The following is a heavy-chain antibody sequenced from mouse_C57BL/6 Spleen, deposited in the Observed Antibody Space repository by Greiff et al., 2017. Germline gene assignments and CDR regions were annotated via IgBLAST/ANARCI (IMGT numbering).Heavy chain of an antibody. CDR3: ARPGVTTYYAMDD. J-gene: IGHJ4*01. V-gene: IGHV5-17*01. Sequence: EVHLVESGGGLVKPGGSLKLSCAASGFTFSDYGMHWVRQAPEKGLEWVAYISSGSSTIYYADTVKGRFTISRDNAKNTLFLQLTSLRSEDTAMYCCARPGVTTYYAMDDWGQGTSVTVSS. D-gene: IGHD2-12*01. CDR1: GFTFSDYG. CDR2: ISSGSSTI.